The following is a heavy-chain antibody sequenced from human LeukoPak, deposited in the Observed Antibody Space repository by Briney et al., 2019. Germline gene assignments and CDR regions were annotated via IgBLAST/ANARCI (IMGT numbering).Heavy chain of an antibody. D-gene: IGHD6-19*01. V-gene: IGHV3-11*06. CDR1: GFTFSDYY. CDR2: ISSSSRYI. Sequence: GGSLRLSCAASGFTFSDYYMSWIRQAPGKGLEWVSYISSSSRYIYYADSVKGRFTISRDNAKNSLFLQMNSLRAEDTALYYCARIVAGTNYFDYWGQGSLVTVSS. J-gene: IGHJ4*02. CDR3: ARIVAGTNYFDY.